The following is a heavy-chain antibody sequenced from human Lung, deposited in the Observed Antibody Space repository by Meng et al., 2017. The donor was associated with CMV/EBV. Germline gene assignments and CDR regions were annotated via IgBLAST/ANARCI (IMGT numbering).Heavy chain of an antibody. J-gene: IGHJ6*02. CDR1: GFSFRNVW. Sequence: GESXKISCAASGFSFRNVWMSWVRQAPGRGPEWVARIKSNSDGGTTDYAAPVKGRCTISRDDSTKMLFLQMNSLKTEDTGVYYCTSGLDYVSCGYLYSCRGMDVWXQGTTVTVSS. V-gene: IGHV3-15*01. D-gene: IGHD3-22*01. CDR3: TSGLDYVSCGYLYSCRGMDV. CDR2: IKSNSDGGTT.